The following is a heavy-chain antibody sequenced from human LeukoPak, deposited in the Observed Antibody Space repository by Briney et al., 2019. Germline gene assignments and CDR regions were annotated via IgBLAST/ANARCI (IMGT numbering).Heavy chain of an antibody. J-gene: IGHJ5*02. V-gene: IGHV4-39*07. CDR1: GGSISSSSYY. Sequence: SETLSLTCTVSGGSISSSSYYWGWIRQPPGKGLEWIGSIYYSGSTYYNPSLKSRVTISVDTSKNQFSLKLISVTTADTAIYYCARDAYSYGPWGQGTLVTVSS. D-gene: IGHD5-18*01. CDR3: ARDAYSYGP. CDR2: IYYSGST.